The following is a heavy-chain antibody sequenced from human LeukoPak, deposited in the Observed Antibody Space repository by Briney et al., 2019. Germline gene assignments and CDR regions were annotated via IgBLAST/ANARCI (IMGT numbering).Heavy chain of an antibody. V-gene: IGHV4-34*01. CDR1: GVSFSGYY. CDR3: ARARSKWFGELSVPWFFDY. D-gene: IGHD3-10*01. J-gene: IGHJ4*02. Sequence: SETLSLTCAVYGVSFSGYYWTWIRQPPGKGLEWIGEINHRGNTNYNPSLKSRVSISVDTSKNQFSLKLSSVTAADTAVYSCARARSKWFGELSVPWFFDYWGQGGLVSVSS. CDR2: INHRGNT.